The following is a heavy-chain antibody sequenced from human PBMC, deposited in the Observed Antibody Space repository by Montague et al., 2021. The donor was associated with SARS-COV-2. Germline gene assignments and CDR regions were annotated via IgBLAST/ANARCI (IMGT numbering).Heavy chain of an antibody. D-gene: IGHD4-17*01. CDR2: IDWDEDQ. Sequence: VKPTQTLTLTCTFSGFSLNTSGMCVSWLRQPPGKALEWLALIDWDEDQYYSTSLKTRLTISKDTSKNQVVLTMTNTDPIDTATYYCARSYGDYRDSYFDYWGQGTLVTVSS. CDR1: GFSLNTSGMC. J-gene: IGHJ4*02. V-gene: IGHV2-70*01. CDR3: ARSYGDYRDSYFDY.